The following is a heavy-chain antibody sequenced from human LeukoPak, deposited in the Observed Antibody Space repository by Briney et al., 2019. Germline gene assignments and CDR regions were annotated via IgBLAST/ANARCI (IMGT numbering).Heavy chain of an antibody. CDR3: ARDLGYCSSTSCHTPGGY. J-gene: IGHJ4*02. Sequence: SVKVSCKASGGTFSSYAISWVRQAPGQGLEWMGGIIPIFGTANYAQKLQGRVTMTTDTSTSTAYMELRSLRSDDTAVYYCARDLGYCSSTSCHTPGGYWGQGTLVTVSS. CDR1: GGTFSSYA. D-gene: IGHD2-2*01. CDR2: IIPIFGTA. V-gene: IGHV1-69*05.